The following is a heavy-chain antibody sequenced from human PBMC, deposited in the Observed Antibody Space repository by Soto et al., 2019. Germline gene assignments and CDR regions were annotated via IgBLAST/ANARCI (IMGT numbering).Heavy chain of an antibody. J-gene: IGHJ1*01. CDR1: GASISSYNY. V-gene: IGHV4-59*01. CDR2: IYYSGST. D-gene: IGHD7-27*01. CDR3: ARGWGGYFQH. Sequence: SETLSLTCNVSGASISSYNYWGWFRQPPGKGLEWIGYIYYSGSTNYNPSLKSRVTISVDTSKNQFSLKLSSVTAADTAVYYCARGWGGYFQHWAQGNLVTVSS.